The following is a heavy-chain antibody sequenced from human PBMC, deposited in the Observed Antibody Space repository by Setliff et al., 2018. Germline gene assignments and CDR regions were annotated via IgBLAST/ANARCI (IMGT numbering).Heavy chain of an antibody. D-gene: IGHD5-18*01. Sequence: GGSLRLSCATSGFTLSDYSMDWVRQAPGKGLEWVGRTRNKVSGYITEYAASVKGRFTISRDDSKSSMFLQMNSLKTEDTAVYYCARDVGYTYGPDFWGQGTLVTVSS. V-gene: IGHV3-72*01. CDR1: GFTLSDYS. CDR3: ARDVGYTYGPDF. J-gene: IGHJ4*02. CDR2: TRNKVSGYIT.